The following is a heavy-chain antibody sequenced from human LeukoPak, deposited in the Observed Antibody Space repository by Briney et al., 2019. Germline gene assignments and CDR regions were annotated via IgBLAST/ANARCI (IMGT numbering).Heavy chain of an antibody. CDR2: IGSSSSAT. CDR1: GFTFSDYS. CDR3: ARNSGSYIWYPFDV. Sequence: GGSLRLSCAASGFTFSDYSMNWVRQAPGKGLEWVSYIGSSSSATYYADSVKGRFTISRDNAKNSLFLEMSSLRAEDTAVYSCARNSGSYIWYPFDVWGQGTMVTVSS. V-gene: IGHV3-48*04. J-gene: IGHJ3*01. D-gene: IGHD3-10*01.